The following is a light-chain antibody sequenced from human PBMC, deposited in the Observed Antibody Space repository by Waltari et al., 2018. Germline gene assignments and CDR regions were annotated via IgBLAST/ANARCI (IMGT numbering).Light chain of an antibody. V-gene: IGLV1-44*01. CDR3: ATWDDSLNVL. CDR1: SSNIGKNS. CDR2: SNN. J-gene: IGLJ2*01. Sequence: QSVLTQPPSASGTPGQRVSISCSGSSSNIGKNSVNWYQQLPGTAPKHLIYSNNLRPSGFPDLFSGSKSDTSASLAISGLQSEDEADYYCATWDDSLNVLFGGGTKLTVL.